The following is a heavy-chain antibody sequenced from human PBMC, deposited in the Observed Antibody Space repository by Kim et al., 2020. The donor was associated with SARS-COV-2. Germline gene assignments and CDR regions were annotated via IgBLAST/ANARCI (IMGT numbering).Heavy chain of an antibody. CDR1: GFTFDDYT. D-gene: IGHD6-13*01. Sequence: GGSLRLSCAASGFTFDDYTMHWVRQAPGKGLEWVSLISWDGGSTYYADSVKGRFTISRDNSKNSLYLQMNSLRTEDTALYYCAKDSLKMSMTSSSWYYYYYGMDVWGQGTTVTVSS. CDR3: AKDSLKMSMTSSSWYYYYYGMDV. J-gene: IGHJ6*02. CDR2: ISWDGGST. V-gene: IGHV3-43*01.